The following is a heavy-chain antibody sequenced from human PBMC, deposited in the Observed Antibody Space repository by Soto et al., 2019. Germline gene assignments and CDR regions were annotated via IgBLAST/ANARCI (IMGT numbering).Heavy chain of an antibody. CDR2: ISRSGGSP. CDR1: GFTFSSYA. D-gene: IGHD1-20*01. V-gene: IGHV3-23*01. CDR3: ANPSLTGTYYFDY. Sequence: PGGSLRLPCAASGFTFSSYALSWVRQAPGRGLEWVSAISRSGGSPYYADSVKGRFTISRDNAKSTLYLQMNSLRAEDTAVYYWANPSLTGTYYFDYLGQGTLVTVAS. J-gene: IGHJ4*02.